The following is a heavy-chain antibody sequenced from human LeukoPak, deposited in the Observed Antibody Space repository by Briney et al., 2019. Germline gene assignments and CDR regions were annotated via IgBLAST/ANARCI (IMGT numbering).Heavy chain of an antibody. Sequence: GGSLSLSCAASGFTLDDYGMSWVRPPEGKGREWVAGIHWNGCRAGYVDSVKGRFTISRDNAKNSLYLQMNSLRAEDTGLYHCARGQGGTGSWYEGEGYWGQGTLVTVSS. CDR1: GFTLDDYG. J-gene: IGHJ4*02. CDR2: IHWNGCRA. V-gene: IGHV3-20*01. D-gene: IGHD6-13*01. CDR3: ARGQGGTGSWYEGEGY.